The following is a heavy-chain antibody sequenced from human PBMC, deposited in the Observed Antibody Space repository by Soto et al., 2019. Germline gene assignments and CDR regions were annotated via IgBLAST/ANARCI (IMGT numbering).Heavy chain of an antibody. J-gene: IGHJ4*02. CDR2: INRDGSST. CDR1: GFTFRNYW. CDR3: AREIVTTGEYYFDS. V-gene: IGHV3-74*01. D-gene: IGHD1-1*01. Sequence: GGSLRLSCAASGFTFRNYWMHWARQAPGKGLVWVSRINRDGSSTSYADSVKGRVTISRDTAKNTLYLQMNSLRAEDTAVYYCAREIVTTGEYYFDSWGQGTLVTVSS.